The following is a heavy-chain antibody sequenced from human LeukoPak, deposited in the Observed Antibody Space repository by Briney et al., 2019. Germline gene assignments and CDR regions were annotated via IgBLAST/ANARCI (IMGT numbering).Heavy chain of an antibody. J-gene: IGHJ6*04. V-gene: IGHV4-59*08. CDR3: ARSSPQYYYSYGMDV. Sequence: SETLSLTCTVSGGSISSYYWSWIRQPPGKGLEWIGYIYYSGSTNYNPSLKSRVTISVDTSKNQFSLKLSSVTAADTAVYYCARSSPQYYYSYGMDVWGKGTPVTVSS. CDR2: IYYSGST. CDR1: GGSISSYY.